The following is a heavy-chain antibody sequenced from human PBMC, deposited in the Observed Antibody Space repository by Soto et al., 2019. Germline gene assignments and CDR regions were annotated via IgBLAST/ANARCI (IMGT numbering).Heavy chain of an antibody. CDR2: MNPNSGNT. D-gene: IGHD2-8*01. J-gene: IGHJ6*02. CDR1: GYTFTSYD. Sequence: QVQLVQSGAEVKKPGASVKVSCKASGYTFTSYDINWVRQATGQGLEWMGWMNPNSGNTGYAQKFQGRVTMTRNTSISTAYMELSSLRSEDMAVYYCAVRVYAPTDYYYYGMDVWGQGTTVTVSS. CDR3: AVRVYAPTDYYYYGMDV. V-gene: IGHV1-8*01.